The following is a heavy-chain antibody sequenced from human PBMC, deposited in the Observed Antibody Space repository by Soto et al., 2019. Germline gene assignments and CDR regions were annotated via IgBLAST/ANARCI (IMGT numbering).Heavy chain of an antibody. CDR3: ARHFLGGGCGDSCPPYYMDV. CDR2: IYYSGST. V-gene: IGHV4-39*01. CDR1: GGSISSSSYY. Sequence: QLQLQESGPGLVKPSETLSLTCTVSGGSISSSSYYWGWIRQPPGKGLEWIGSIYYSGSTYYNPSLKSRVPISVDTSKNQFSLNLSSVTAADTAVYYWARHFLGGGCGDSCPPYYMDVWGKGTTVTVSS. J-gene: IGHJ6*03. D-gene: IGHD2-21*01.